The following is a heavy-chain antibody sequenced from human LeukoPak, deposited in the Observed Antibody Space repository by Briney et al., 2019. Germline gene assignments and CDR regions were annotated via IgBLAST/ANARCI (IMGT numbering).Heavy chain of an antibody. Sequence: ASVKVSCKASGYTFTSYGISWVRQASGQGLEWRGWITTYNGNTNYAQKLQGRVTMTTDTSTSTAYMELRSLRSDDTAVYYCARAGSSSWPYYYYYMDVWGKGTTVTISS. V-gene: IGHV1-18*01. D-gene: IGHD6-13*01. CDR1: GYTFTSYG. J-gene: IGHJ6*03. CDR2: ITTYNGNT. CDR3: ARAGSSSWPYYYYYMDV.